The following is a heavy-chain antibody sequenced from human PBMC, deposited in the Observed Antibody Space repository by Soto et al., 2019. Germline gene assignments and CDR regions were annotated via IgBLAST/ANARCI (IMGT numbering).Heavy chain of an antibody. V-gene: IGHV3-30*03. J-gene: IGHJ4*02. D-gene: IGHD4-17*01. Sequence: QVQLVESGGGVVQPGRSLRLSCAASGFTFSSYGMHWVRQAPGKGLEWVAVISYDGSNKYYADSVKGRFTISRDNSKNALYLEMKSRRAGDTAVYYWATGGRGGDYVFDYWGGGTLVTVSS. CDR3: ATGGRGGDYVFDY. CDR2: ISYDGSNK. CDR1: GFTFSSYG.